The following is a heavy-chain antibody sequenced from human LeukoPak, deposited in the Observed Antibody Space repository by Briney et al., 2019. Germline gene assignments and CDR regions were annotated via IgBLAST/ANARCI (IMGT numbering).Heavy chain of an antibody. CDR1: GGTFSSYA. D-gene: IGHD3-10*01. V-gene: IGHV1-69*13. CDR2: IIPIFGTT. Sequence: SVKVSCKASGGTFSSYAISWVRQAPGQGLEWMGGIIPIFGTTNYAQKFQGGVTITADESTSTAYMELSSLRSEDTAVYYCARDYYGSGTYYKPFDYWGQGTLVTVSS. CDR3: ARDYYGSGTYYKPFDY. J-gene: IGHJ4*02.